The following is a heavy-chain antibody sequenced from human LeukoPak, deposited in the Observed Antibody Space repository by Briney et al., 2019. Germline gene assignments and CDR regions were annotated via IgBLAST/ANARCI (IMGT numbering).Heavy chain of an antibody. D-gene: IGHD3-16*01. V-gene: IGHV3-7*01. Sequence: GGSLRLSCVASGFTFSSYWMSWVRQAPGKGGERVANINQDGSARYYVDSVKGGFTISRDNAKTSLYLQMNSLRAEDTAVYYCARDFYWGFMPWGQGTLVTVSS. CDR1: GFTFSSYW. CDR2: INQDGSAR. CDR3: ARDFYWGFMP. J-gene: IGHJ5*02.